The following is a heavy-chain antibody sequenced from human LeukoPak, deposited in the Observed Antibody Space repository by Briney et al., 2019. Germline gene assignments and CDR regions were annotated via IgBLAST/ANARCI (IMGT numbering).Heavy chain of an antibody. CDR2: INPNSGGT. CDR1: GYTFTGYY. V-gene: IGHV1-2*02. CDR3: ARIRLYCSGGSCYDAFDI. Sequence: ASVKVSCKASGYTFTGYYMHWVRQAPGQGLEWMGWINPNSGGTNYAQKFQGRVTMTRDTFISTAYMELSRLRSDDTAVYYCARIRLYCSGGSCYDAFDIWGQGTMVTVSS. J-gene: IGHJ3*02. D-gene: IGHD2-15*01.